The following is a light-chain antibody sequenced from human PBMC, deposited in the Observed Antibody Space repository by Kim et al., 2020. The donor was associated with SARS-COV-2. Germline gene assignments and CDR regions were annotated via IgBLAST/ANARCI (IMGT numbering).Light chain of an antibody. CDR1: QSVLYSSNNKNY. J-gene: IGKJ1*01. V-gene: IGKV4-1*01. Sequence: DIVMTQSPDSLAVSLGERATINCRSSQSVLYSSNNKNYLAWYQQKPGQPPKSLIYWASARESGVPDRFSGSASGTDFTLTISSLQAEDVAVYYCQQYYSTPVTFGQGTKVDIK. CDR2: WAS. CDR3: QQYYSTPVT.